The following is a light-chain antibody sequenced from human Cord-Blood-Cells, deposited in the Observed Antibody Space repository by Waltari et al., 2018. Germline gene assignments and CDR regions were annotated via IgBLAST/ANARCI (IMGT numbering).Light chain of an antibody. Sequence: QSVLTQPPSVSGAPGQRVTISCTGSSSNIGAGYDVHWYQQLPGTAPKLLIYGHSNRPAGVPDRCSGSKSGASASLAITGLQAEDEADYYCQSYDSSLSGVVFGGGTKLTVL. CDR3: QSYDSSLSGVV. V-gene: IGLV1-40*01. CDR2: GHS. CDR1: SSNIGAGYD. J-gene: IGLJ2*01.